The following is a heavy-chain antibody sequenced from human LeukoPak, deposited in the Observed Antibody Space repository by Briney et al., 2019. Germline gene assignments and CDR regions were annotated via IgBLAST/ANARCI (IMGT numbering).Heavy chain of an antibody. CDR2: ITSSGIT. Sequence: SGGSLRLSCAASGFTFSNYGMNWVRQAPGKGLEWVSGITSSGITYYADSVKGRFTVSRDNSKNTLYLQMNSLRAEDTAVYYCAKDSLSAGYCSGGSCYYRSTYYYYMDVWGKGTTVTVSS. D-gene: IGHD2-15*01. CDR1: GFTFSNYG. J-gene: IGHJ6*03. V-gene: IGHV3-23*01. CDR3: AKDSLSAGYCSGGSCYYRSTYYYYMDV.